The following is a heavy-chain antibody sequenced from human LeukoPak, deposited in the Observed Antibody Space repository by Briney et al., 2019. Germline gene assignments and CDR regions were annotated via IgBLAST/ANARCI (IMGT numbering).Heavy chain of an antibody. J-gene: IGHJ3*02. D-gene: IGHD3-16*01. CDR2: IYPTDFDT. V-gene: IGHV5-51*01. Sequence: ESLKISCKGSGYSFPTSWIGWVRQMPGKGLEWMGIIYPTDFDTRFSPSFQGQVTMSADKSISTAYLQWSSLKASDTAIYYCALRWGKDDAYDIWAQGKMATVSS. CDR3: ALRWGKDDAYDI. CDR1: GYSFPTSW.